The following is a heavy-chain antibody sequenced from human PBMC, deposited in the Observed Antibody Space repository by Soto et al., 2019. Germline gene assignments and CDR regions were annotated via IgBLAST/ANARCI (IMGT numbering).Heavy chain of an antibody. D-gene: IGHD6-19*01. CDR1: GDSVSSPSKC. CDR3: ARSAGGSGWL. Sequence: QVQLQESGPGLVKPSETLSLTCTVSGDSVSSPSKCWSWIRQPPGKALEWIAYLCYSGSTNSKPSLKSRATISRDTSKNQFSLKMTSVTAEDTAVYYCARSAGGSGWLGGQGTLVTVSS. V-gene: IGHV4-61*01. J-gene: IGHJ4*02. CDR2: LCYSGST.